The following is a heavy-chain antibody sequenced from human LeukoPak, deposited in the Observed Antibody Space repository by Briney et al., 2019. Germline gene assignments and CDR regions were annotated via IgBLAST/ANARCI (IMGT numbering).Heavy chain of an antibody. V-gene: IGHV3-30*18. Sequence: GGSLRLSCAASGFTFSSYGMHWVRQAPGKGLEWEAVISYDGSNKYYADSVKGRFTISRDNSKNTLYLQMNSLRAEDTAVYYCAKVAVEYYYGSGSFDYWGQGTLVTVSS. D-gene: IGHD3-10*01. J-gene: IGHJ4*02. CDR1: GFTFSSYG. CDR3: AKVAVEYYYGSGSFDY. CDR2: ISYDGSNK.